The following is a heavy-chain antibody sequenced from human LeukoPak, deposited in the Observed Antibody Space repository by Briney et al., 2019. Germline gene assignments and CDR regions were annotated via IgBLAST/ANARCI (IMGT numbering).Heavy chain of an antibody. Sequence: RPSETLSLTCTVSGGSISSYYWSWIRQPDGKGLEWIGRIYTSGSTNYNPSLKSRVTMSVDTSKNQFSLKLSSVTAADTAVYYCARDGVAVARLLNWGQGTLVTVSS. D-gene: IGHD6-19*01. J-gene: IGHJ4*02. CDR1: GGSISSYY. CDR3: ARDGVAVARLLN. CDR2: IYTSGST. V-gene: IGHV4-4*07.